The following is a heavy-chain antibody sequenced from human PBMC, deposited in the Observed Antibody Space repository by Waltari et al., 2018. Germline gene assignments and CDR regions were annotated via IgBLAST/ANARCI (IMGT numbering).Heavy chain of an antibody. Sequence: QVQLQESGPGLVKPSETLSLTCTVPGGSMTHYYWSWIRQPAGKGLEWIGRIYSTGSTNSHPSLKNRVTMSMDTSQNQVALKLWSVTAADTAVYYCVREPLKVGWYYCHYYMDVWGKGITVTISS. V-gene: IGHV4-4*07. D-gene: IGHD1-26*01. CDR3: VREPLKVGWYYCHYYMDV. CDR2: IYSTGST. J-gene: IGHJ6*03. CDR1: GGSMTHYY.